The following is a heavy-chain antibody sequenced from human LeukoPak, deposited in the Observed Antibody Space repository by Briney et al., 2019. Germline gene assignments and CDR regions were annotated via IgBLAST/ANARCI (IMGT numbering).Heavy chain of an antibody. CDR3: ARDEYGGYVASRDYYYYYGMDV. J-gene: IGHJ6*02. CDR1: GFTFSSYG. Sequence: GGSLRLSRAASGFTFSSYGMHWVRQAPGKGLEWVAVIWYDGSNKYYADSVKGRFTISRDNSKNTLYLQMNSLRAEDTAVYYCARDEYGGYVASRDYYYYYGMDVWGQGTTVTVSS. D-gene: IGHD5-12*01. V-gene: IGHV3-33*01. CDR2: IWYDGSNK.